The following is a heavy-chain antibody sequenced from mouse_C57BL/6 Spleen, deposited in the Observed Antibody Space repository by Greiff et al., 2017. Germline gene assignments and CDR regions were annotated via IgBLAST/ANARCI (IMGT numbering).Heavy chain of an antibody. CDR2: IYPGGGDT. CDR3: ARSDYYGSSYLYYYAMDY. V-gene: IGHV1-80*01. J-gene: IGHJ4*01. CDR1: GYAFSSYW. Sequence: VQLQQSGAELVKPGASVKISCKASGYAFSSYWMNWVKQRPGKGLEWIGQIYPGGGDTNYNGKFKGKATLTADKSSSTAYMQLSSLTSEDSAVYFCARSDYYGSSYLYYYAMDYWGQGTSVTVSS. D-gene: IGHD1-1*01.